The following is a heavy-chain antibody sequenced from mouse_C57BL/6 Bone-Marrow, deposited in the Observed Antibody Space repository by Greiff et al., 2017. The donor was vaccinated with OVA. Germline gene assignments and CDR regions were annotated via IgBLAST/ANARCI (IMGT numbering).Heavy chain of an antibody. D-gene: IGHD2-3*01. CDR1: GYTFTSYW. CDR3: AREGDGYFSWFAY. V-gene: IGHV1-61*01. CDR2: IYPSDSET. Sequence: VQLQQPGAELVRPGSSVKLSCKASGYTFTSYWMDWVKQRPGQGLEWIGNIYPSDSETHYNQKFKDKATLTVDKSSSTAYMQLSSLTSEDSAVYYCAREGDGYFSWFAYWGQGTLVTVSA. J-gene: IGHJ3*01.